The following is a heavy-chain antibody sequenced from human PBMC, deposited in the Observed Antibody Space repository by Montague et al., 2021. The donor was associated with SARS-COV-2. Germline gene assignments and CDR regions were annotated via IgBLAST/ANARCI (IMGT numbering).Heavy chain of an antibody. J-gene: IGHJ4*02. CDR1: GGSVSSSY. D-gene: IGHD6-19*01. CDR2: IYHSGST. CDR3: AGTEGSGWYREVDY. Sequence: SETLSLTCTVSGGSVSSSYWSWIRQPPGKGLERIAYIYHSGSTDYNPSLKSRVTISVDTSKNQFSLKLTSVTAADTAVYYCAGTEGSGWYREVDYWDQGTLVTVSS. V-gene: IGHV4-59*02.